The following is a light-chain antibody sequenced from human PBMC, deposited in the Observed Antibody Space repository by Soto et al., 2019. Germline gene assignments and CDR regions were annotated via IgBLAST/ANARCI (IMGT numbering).Light chain of an antibody. J-gene: IGLJ2*01. CDR3: AAWDDSLNGVV. Sequence: QLVLTQPPSVSEAPRQRGTISCSGSSSNIGNNAVNWYQQLPGKAPKLLIYYDDLLPSGVSDRFSGSKSGTSASLAISGLQSEDEADYYCAAWDDSLNGVVFGGGTKLTVL. V-gene: IGLV1-36*01. CDR1: SSNIGNNA. CDR2: YDD.